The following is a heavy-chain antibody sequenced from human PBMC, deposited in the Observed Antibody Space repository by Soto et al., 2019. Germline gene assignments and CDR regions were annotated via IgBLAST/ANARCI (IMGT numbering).Heavy chain of an antibody. J-gene: IGHJ6*02. V-gene: IGHV3-30-3*01. Sequence: QVQLVESGGGVVQPGRSLRLSCAASGFTFSSYAMHWVRQAQGKGLEWVAVISYDGSNKYYADSVKGRFTISRDNSKNTLYLQMNSLRAEDTAVYYCASPKGKYQLLPLDVWGQGTTVTVSS. CDR2: ISYDGSNK. CDR1: GFTFSSYA. CDR3: ASPKGKYQLLPLDV. D-gene: IGHD2-2*01.